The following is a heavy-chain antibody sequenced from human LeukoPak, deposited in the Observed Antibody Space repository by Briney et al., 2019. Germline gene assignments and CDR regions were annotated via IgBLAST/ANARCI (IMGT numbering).Heavy chain of an antibody. CDR1: GGSISSSNW. J-gene: IGHJ5*02. Sequence: SGTLSLTCAVSGGSISSSNWWSWVRQPPGKGQEWIGEIYHSGSTNYNPSLKSRVTISVDKSKNQFSLKLSSVTAADTAVYYCARIEMATIDGGNWFDPWGQGTLVTVSS. V-gene: IGHV4-4*02. D-gene: IGHD5-24*01. CDR3: ARIEMATIDGGNWFDP. CDR2: IYHSGST.